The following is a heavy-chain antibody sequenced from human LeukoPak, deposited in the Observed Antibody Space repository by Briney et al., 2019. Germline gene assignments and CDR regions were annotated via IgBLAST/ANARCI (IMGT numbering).Heavy chain of an antibody. Sequence: ASVKVSCKASGYTFTSYDINWVRQATGQGLEWMGWMNPNSGNTGYAQKFQGRVTMTRNTSISTADMELSSLRSEDTAVYYCARGPTANVAYYFDYWGQGTLVTVSS. CDR3: ARGPTANVAYYFDY. V-gene: IGHV1-8*01. D-gene: IGHD2-15*01. CDR1: GYTFTSYD. CDR2: MNPNSGNT. J-gene: IGHJ4*02.